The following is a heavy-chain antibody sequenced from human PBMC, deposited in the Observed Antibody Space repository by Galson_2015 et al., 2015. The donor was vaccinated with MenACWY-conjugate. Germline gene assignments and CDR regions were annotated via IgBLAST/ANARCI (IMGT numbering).Heavy chain of an antibody. Sequence: SLRLSCASSGFTFSSYRMNWVRQAPGKGLEWVSSISSSSSYIYYADSVKGRFTISRDNAKNSLYLQMNSLRAEDTAVYYCARDRIGQWQDWVQGTLVTVSS. D-gene: IGHD6-19*01. CDR1: GFTFSSYR. V-gene: IGHV3-21*01. J-gene: IGHJ4*02. CDR2: ISSSSSYI. CDR3: ARDRIGQWQD.